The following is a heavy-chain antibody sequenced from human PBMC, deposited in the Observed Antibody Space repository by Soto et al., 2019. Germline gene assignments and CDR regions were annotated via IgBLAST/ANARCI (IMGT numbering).Heavy chain of an antibody. D-gene: IGHD6-13*01. CDR1: GFTFSTYA. CDR3: AKAGAKYSSSRIDY. J-gene: IGHJ4*02. V-gene: IGHV3-23*01. Sequence: PGGSLRLSCTASGFTFSTYAMTWVRQAPGKGLEWVSTISGSDGKTYYADSVKGRFTISRDNSKNTLYLQMNSLRAEGTAVYYCAKAGAKYSSSRIDYWGQGTLVTVSS. CDR2: ISGSDGKT.